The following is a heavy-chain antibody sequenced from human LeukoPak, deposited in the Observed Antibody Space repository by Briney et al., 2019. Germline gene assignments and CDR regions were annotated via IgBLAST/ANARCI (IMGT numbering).Heavy chain of an antibody. CDR3: AAMTSVTTGDY. D-gene: IGHD4-11*01. CDR1: GFPFSSYG. J-gene: IGHJ4*02. CDR2: IPYDGSDK. V-gene: IGHV3-30*02. Sequence: GGSLRLSCAASGFPFSSYGMHWVRQAPGKGVEGVAFIPYDGSDKFYADSVKGRFTISRDNSKNTLYLQMNSLRAEDTAVYYCAAMTSVTTGDYWGQGTLVTVSS.